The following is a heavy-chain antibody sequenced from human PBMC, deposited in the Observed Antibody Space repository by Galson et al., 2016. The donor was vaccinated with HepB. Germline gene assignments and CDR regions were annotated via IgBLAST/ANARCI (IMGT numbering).Heavy chain of an antibody. CDR3: AKYLDYYDSSGVDY. J-gene: IGHJ4*02. Sequence: AISGGGGSTYYANSVQGRFTISRDNSKNTLYLQMNSLRAEDTALYYCAKYLDYYDSSGVDYWGQGTLVTLSS. V-gene: IGHV3-23*01. D-gene: IGHD3-22*01. CDR2: ISGGGGST.